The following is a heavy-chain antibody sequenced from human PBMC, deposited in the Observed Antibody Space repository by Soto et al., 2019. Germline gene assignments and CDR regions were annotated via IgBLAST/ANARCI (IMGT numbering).Heavy chain of an antibody. CDR3: ARMYRGTSMDV. CDR2: IYYSGST. V-gene: IGHV4-31*03. D-gene: IGHD3-10*01. J-gene: IGHJ6*02. Sequence: QVQLQESGPGLVKPSQTLSLTCTVSGGSISSGGYYWSWIRQHPGKGLEWIGYIYYSGSTYYNPSLKSRVTITVDPSQNQSSLKLSSVTAADTAVYYCARMYRGTSMDVWGQGPTVTVSS. CDR1: GGSISSGGYY.